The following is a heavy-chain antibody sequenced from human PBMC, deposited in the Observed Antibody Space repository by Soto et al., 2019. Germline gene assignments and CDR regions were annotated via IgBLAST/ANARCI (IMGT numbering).Heavy chain of an antibody. Sequence: ASVKVSCKVSEYTLTELSMHWVRQAPGKGLEWMGGFDPEDGETIYAQKFQGRVTMTEDTSTDTAYMELSSLRSEDTAVYYCATDSLVRGGYYYGMDVWGQGTTVTVSS. D-gene: IGHD3-10*01. V-gene: IGHV1-24*01. J-gene: IGHJ6*02. CDR2: FDPEDGET. CDR1: EYTLTELS. CDR3: ATDSLVRGGYYYGMDV.